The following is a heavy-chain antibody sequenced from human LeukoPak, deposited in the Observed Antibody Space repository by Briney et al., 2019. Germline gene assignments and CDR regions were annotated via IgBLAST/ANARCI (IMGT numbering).Heavy chain of an antibody. Sequence: PGGSLRLSCAASGFSFSSYAMSWVRQAPGKGLEWVSVIYSGGSTYYADSVKGRFTISRDNSKNTLFLQMNSLRAEDTAVYYCARAAANYYYGMDVWGQGTTVTVSS. CDR3: ARAAANYYYGMDV. V-gene: IGHV3-66*01. CDR2: IYSGGST. D-gene: IGHD5-18*01. J-gene: IGHJ6*02. CDR1: GFSFSSYA.